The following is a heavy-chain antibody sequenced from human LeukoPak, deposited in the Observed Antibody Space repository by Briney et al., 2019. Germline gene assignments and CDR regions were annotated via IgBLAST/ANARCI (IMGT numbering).Heavy chain of an antibody. J-gene: IGHJ3*02. D-gene: IGHD2-21*02. V-gene: IGHV3-53*01. CDR3: ARESVVVTRVNAFDI. CDR2: IYSGGST. Sequence: GGSLRLSCAASGFTVSSNYMSWVRQAPGKGLEWVSVIYSGGSTYYADSVKGRFTISRDNSKNTLYPQMNSLRAEDTAVYYCARESVVVTRVNAFDIWGQGTMVTVSS. CDR1: GFTVSSNY.